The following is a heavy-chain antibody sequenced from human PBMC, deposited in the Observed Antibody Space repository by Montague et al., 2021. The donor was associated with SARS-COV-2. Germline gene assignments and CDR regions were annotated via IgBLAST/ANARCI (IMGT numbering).Heavy chain of an antibody. J-gene: IGHJ4*02. V-gene: IGHV4-59*08. D-gene: IGHD1-26*01. CDR3: ARVGGNHYRYFDY. CDR2: IYYTGNT. CDR1: GGSISGYH. Sequence: SETLSLTCTVSGGSISGYHWSWLRQPPGKGLEWIAYIYYTGNTRYNPSLRSRVTISVDTSKNQFSLRLSSVTAADTAVYYCARVGGNHYRYFDYWGQGTLVTVSS.